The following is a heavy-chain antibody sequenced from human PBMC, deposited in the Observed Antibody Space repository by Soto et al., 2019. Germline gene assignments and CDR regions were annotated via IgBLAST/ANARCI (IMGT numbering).Heavy chain of an antibody. V-gene: IGHV3-23*01. Sequence: EVQLSESGGGLVQPGGSLRLSCEASGFTFSSYAMNWVRQAPGKGLEWVSTISDSGGITYYAESVKGRFTISRDNSKNAVYLQMNSLRAEDTAVYYCARHYYGSGRRDGMDVWGQGTTVTVSS. D-gene: IGHD3-10*01. CDR2: ISDSGGIT. CDR3: ARHYYGSGRRDGMDV. J-gene: IGHJ6*02. CDR1: GFTFSSYA.